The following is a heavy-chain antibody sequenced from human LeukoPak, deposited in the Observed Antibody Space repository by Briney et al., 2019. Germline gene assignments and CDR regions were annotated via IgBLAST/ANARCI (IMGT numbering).Heavy chain of an antibody. Sequence: GGSLRLSCAVSGFTCSSCWMNWVRQAPGKGLEWVATVNEDGTAKFYVDSVEGRFTIFRDNTGRSLDLQMNSLTVEDTAMYYCEAPATAWGQGTLVTVSS. CDR3: EAPATA. J-gene: IGHJ5*02. V-gene: IGHV3-7*01. CDR1: GFTCSSCW. CDR2: VNEDGTAK.